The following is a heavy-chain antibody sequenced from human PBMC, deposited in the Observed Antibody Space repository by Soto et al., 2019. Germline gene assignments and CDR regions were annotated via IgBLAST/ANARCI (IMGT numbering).Heavy chain of an antibody. Sequence: SETLSLTCAVYGGSFSGYYWSWIRQPPGKGLEWIGEINHSGSTNYNPSLKSRVTISVDTSKNQFSLKLSSVTAADTAVYYCARLPLWFGELPYYFDYWGQGTLVTVS. V-gene: IGHV4-34*01. D-gene: IGHD3-10*01. CDR3: ARLPLWFGELPYYFDY. CDR2: INHSGST. J-gene: IGHJ4*02. CDR1: GGSFSGYY.